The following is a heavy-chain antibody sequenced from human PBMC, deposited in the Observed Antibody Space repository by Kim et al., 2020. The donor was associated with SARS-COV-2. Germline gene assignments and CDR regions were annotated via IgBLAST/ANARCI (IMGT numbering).Heavy chain of an antibody. J-gene: IGHJ4*02. CDR2: ISYDGSNK. Sequence: GGSLRLSCAASGFTFSSYGMHWVRQAPGKGLEWVAVISYDGSNKYYADSVKGRFTISRDNSKNTVYLQMNSLRPEDTAVYYCVKGTYCSGGRCSDLFDYWGQGTLVTVSS. CDR3: VKGTYCSGGRCSDLFDY. D-gene: IGHD2-15*01. V-gene: IGHV3-30*18. CDR1: GFTFSSYG.